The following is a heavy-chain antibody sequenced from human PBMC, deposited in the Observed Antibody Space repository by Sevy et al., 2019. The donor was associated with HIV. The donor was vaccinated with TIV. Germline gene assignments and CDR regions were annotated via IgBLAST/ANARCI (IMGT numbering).Heavy chain of an antibody. CDR2: LRDSGVRT. Sequence: GGSLRLSCAASGFTSSSYAMSWVRQPPGRGLEWVSTLRDSGVRTYYADSVKGRFTISRDNSKNILYLQMNSLRAEDTAVYYCARDRATSATGTLFDYWGQGTLVTVSS. CDR1: GFTSSSYA. J-gene: IGHJ4*02. D-gene: IGHD3-9*01. CDR3: ARDRATSATGTLFDY. V-gene: IGHV3-23*01.